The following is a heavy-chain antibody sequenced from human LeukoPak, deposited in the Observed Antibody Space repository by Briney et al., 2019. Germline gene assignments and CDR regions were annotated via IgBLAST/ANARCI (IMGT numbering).Heavy chain of an antibody. V-gene: IGHV3-33*01. CDR1: GFTFSSYG. D-gene: IGHD3-22*01. CDR3: ARDLGYYDSSGQR. J-gene: IGHJ1*01. CDR2: IWYDGSNK. Sequence: PGRSLRLSCAASGFTFSSYGMHWVRQAPGKGLEWVAVIWYDGSNKYYADSVKGRFTISRDNAKNSLYLQMNSLRAEDTAVYYCARDLGYYDSSGQRWGQGTLVTVSS.